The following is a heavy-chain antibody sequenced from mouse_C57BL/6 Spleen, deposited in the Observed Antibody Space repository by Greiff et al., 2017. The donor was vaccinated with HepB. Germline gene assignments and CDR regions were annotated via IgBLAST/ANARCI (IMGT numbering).Heavy chain of an antibody. Sequence: EVQGVESGGDLVKPGGSLKLSCAASGFTFSSYGMSWVRQTPDKRLEWVATISSGGSYTYYPDSVKGRFPISRDNAKNTLYLHMSSQKSEDKAMYCCARHDGYDCDYWGQGTTLTVSS. D-gene: IGHD2-3*01. V-gene: IGHV5-6*01. J-gene: IGHJ2*01. CDR1: GFTFSSYG. CDR3: ARHDGYDCDY. CDR2: ISSGGSYT.